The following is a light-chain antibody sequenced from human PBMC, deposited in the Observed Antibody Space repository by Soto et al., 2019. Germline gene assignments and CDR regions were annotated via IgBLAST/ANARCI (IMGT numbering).Light chain of an antibody. Sequence: QSLMTQPASASGSTGQSITISRNGTSRDVGGYNYVSWYQQHPGKAPKLMIYAVSNRPSGVSNRFSGSKSGNTATLTISGLQAEDEADYYCCSYTVSGTYVFGTGTKVTVL. V-gene: IGLV2-14*01. CDR3: CSYTVSGTYV. CDR2: AVS. CDR1: SRDVGGYNY. J-gene: IGLJ1*01.